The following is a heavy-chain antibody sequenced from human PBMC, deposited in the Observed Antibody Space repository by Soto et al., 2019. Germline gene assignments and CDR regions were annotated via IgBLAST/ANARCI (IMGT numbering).Heavy chain of an antibody. CDR3: AHRREIGLRDLVPVGAFDI. D-gene: IGHD2-2*01. CDR1: GFSLSTSGVA. J-gene: IGHJ3*02. CDR2: IYWDDDK. Sequence: QITLKESGPTLVKPTQTLTLTCTFSGFSLSTSGVAVGWIRQPPGKALEWLALIYWDDDKRYRPSLKSRLSITKDTSKTQVVLRMTNMDPVDTATYYCAHRREIGLRDLVPVGAFDIWGQGTMVTVSS. V-gene: IGHV2-5*02.